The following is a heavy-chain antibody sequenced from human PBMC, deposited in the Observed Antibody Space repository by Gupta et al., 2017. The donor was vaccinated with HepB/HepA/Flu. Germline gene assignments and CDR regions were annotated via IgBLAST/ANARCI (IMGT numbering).Heavy chain of an antibody. CDR2: IDWNGGST. V-gene: IGHV3-20*04. Sequence: EVQLVEFGGGVVRPGGSLRLSRAACGFTFDVCGLTWVRQAPGKGLEWVSRIDWNGGSTDYADSVKGRFTISRDNARNSLYLQMNSLRAEDTAVYYCARKANVDAPMVDDAFDIWGQGAKVTVSS. CDR3: ARKANVDAPMVDDAFDI. D-gene: IGHD5-18*01. CDR1: GFTFDVCG. J-gene: IGHJ3*02.